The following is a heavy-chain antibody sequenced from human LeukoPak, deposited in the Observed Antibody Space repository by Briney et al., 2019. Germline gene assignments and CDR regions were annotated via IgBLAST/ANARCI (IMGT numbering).Heavy chain of an antibody. J-gene: IGHJ4*02. CDR1: GGSISSYY. V-gene: IGHV4-4*07. Sequence: SETLSLTCTVSGGSISSYYWSWIRQPAGKGLEWIGRIYTSGSTNYNPSLKSRVTISVDESKNQFSLKLSSVTAADTAVYYCASDLYGSGSPQWGQGTLVTVSS. CDR2: IYTSGST. D-gene: IGHD3-10*01. CDR3: ASDLYGSGSPQ.